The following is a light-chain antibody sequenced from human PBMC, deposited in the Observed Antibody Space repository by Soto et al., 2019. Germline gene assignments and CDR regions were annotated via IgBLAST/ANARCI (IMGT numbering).Light chain of an antibody. V-gene: IGLV2-8*01. Sequence: QSALTQPPSASGSPGQSVAISCTGTSSGVGGYNYVSWYQQHPGKAPKLMIYEVNKRPSGVPDRSSGSKSGNTASLTVSGLQAEDEADYYCSSYAGSSNVFGTGTKVTVL. CDR1: SSGVGGYNY. J-gene: IGLJ1*01. CDR3: SSYAGSSNV. CDR2: EVN.